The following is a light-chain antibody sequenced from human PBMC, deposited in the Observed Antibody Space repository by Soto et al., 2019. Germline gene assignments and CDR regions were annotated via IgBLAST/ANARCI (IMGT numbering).Light chain of an antibody. CDR2: ATS. J-gene: IGKJ5*01. CDR3: QQYGSSPPIT. V-gene: IGKV1-39*01. CDR1: RNVSIY. Sequence: EIPLTQSPSSLAASVGDRLTLTCRASRNVSIYLNWYQHKPGKGPTLLIHATSNLQIGVPSRFSGSGSGTDFTLTISRLEPEDFAVYYCQQYGSSPPITFGQGTRLEIK.